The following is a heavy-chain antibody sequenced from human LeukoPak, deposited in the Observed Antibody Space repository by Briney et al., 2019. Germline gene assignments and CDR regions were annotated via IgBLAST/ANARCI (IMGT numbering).Heavy chain of an antibody. V-gene: IGHV4-34*01. CDR3: ARTRRIQLWPYYYYGMDV. Sequence: SETLSLTCAVYGGSFSGYYWRWIRQPPGKGLEWIGEINHGGSTNYNPSLKSRVTISVDTSKNQFCLKLSSVTAADTAVYYCARTRRIQLWPYYYYGMDVWGQGTTVTVSS. D-gene: IGHD5-18*01. CDR2: INHGGST. J-gene: IGHJ6*02. CDR1: GGSFSGYY.